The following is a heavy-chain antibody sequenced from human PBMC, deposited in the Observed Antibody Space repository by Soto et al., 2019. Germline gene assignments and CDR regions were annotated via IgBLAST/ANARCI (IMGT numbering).Heavy chain of an antibody. CDR1: GFPFSNYA. V-gene: IGHV3-21*01. CDR3: TRDASRDSSARGWFDP. D-gene: IGHD6-13*01. Sequence: GGSLRLSCSASGFPFSNYAMNWARQAPGKGLEWVSTISSNSAYIYYTDALRGRFTISRDNAKNSLHLQMNSLRAEDTAVYYCTRDASRDSSARGWFDPWGPGTLVTVSS. CDR2: ISSNSAYI. J-gene: IGHJ5*02.